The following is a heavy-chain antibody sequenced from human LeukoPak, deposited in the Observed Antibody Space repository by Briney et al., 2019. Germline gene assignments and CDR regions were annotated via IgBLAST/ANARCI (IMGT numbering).Heavy chain of an antibody. V-gene: IGHV1-18*04. D-gene: IGHD5-18*01. CDR1: GYTFTSYS. J-gene: IGHJ4*02. Sequence: ASVKVSCKASGYTFTSYSISCVRQAPGQRLEWMGWISAHNGNTNSAQKLQGRVTMTTDTPTSTAYMELRSLRSDETAVYYRARDSGLRGYSYGWPFDYWGQGTLVTVSS. CDR2: ISAHNGNT. CDR3: ARDSGLRGYSYGWPFDY.